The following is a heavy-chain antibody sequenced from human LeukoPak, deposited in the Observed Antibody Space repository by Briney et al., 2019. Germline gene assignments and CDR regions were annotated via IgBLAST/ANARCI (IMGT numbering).Heavy chain of an antibody. D-gene: IGHD1-26*01. J-gene: IGHJ5*02. CDR1: GFTFSSYA. V-gene: IGHV3-30*01. CDR3: AREGYSGSYLAERGWFDP. Sequence: GGSLRLSCAASGFTFSSYAMHWVRQAPGKGLEWVAVISYDGGNKYYADSVRGRFTISRDNSKNTLYLQMNSLRAEDTAVYYCAREGYSGSYLAERGWFDPWGQGTLVTVSS. CDR2: ISYDGGNK.